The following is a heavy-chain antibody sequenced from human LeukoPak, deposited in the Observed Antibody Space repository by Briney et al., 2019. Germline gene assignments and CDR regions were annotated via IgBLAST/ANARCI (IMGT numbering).Heavy chain of an antibody. J-gene: IGHJ4*01. CDR1: GFTFSGYW. V-gene: IGHV3-7*01. D-gene: IGHD1-26*01. CDR3: ARDKIVGPTTLDY. CDR2: IKQDGYEK. Sequence: GGSLRLSCAASGFTFSGYWMSWVRQTPEKGLEWVANIKQDGYEKYYVDSVKGRFTISRDNAKNSLYLQMNSLRADDTAIYYCARDKIVGPTTLDYWGHGTLVTVSS.